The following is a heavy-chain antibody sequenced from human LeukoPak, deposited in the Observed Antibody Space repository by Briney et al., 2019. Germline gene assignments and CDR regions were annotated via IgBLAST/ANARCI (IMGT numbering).Heavy chain of an antibody. V-gene: IGHV1-69*05. Sequence: ASVKVSCKASGGTFSSYAISWVRQAPGQGLEWMGGIIPIFGTANYAQKFQGRVTITTDESTSTAYMELSSLRSEDTAVYYCARDWRPGPRPMGGDAFDIWGQGTMVTVSS. CDR1: GGTFSSYA. D-gene: IGHD3-16*01. CDR3: ARDWRPGPRPMGGDAFDI. CDR2: IIPIFGTA. J-gene: IGHJ3*02.